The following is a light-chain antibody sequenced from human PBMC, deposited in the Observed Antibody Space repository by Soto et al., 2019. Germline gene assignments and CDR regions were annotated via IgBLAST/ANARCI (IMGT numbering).Light chain of an antibody. CDR3: QQFNKYRT. CDR2: DAS. J-gene: IGKJ1*01. Sequence: AIQLTQSPSSLSASVGDRVTITCRASQGISSALAWYQQKPGKAPKLLIYDASSLESGVPSRFSGSGSGTEFTLTISSLQPEDFATYYCQQFNKYRTFGQGTKVEIK. CDR1: QGISSA. V-gene: IGKV1D-13*01.